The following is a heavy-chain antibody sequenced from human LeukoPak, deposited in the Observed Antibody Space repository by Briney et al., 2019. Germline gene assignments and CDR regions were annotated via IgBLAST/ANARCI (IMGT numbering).Heavy chain of an antibody. CDR1: GGSFSGYY. CDR3: ARDLGSSGWYRDWFDP. D-gene: IGHD6-19*01. V-gene: IGHV3-7*01. CDR2: IKQDGSEK. J-gene: IGHJ5*02. Sequence: ETLSLTCAVYGGSFSGYYWSWVRQAPGKGLEWVANIKQDGSEKYYVDSVKGRFTISRDNAKNSLYLQMNSLRAEDTAVYYCARDLGSSGWYRDWFDPWGQGTLVTVSS.